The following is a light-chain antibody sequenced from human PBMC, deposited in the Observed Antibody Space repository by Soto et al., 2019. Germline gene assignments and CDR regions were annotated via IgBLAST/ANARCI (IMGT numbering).Light chain of an antibody. J-gene: IGLJ1*01. V-gene: IGLV2-14*01. CDR1: SSDVGGYNY. CDR3: SSYTSSNTEV. Sequence: QSALTQPASASGSPGQSITISCTGTSSDVGGYNYVSWYQQHPGKAPKLMIYDVSDRPSGVSNRFSGSKSGNTASLTISGLQAEDEADYYCSSYTSSNTEVFGTGTKATVL. CDR2: DVS.